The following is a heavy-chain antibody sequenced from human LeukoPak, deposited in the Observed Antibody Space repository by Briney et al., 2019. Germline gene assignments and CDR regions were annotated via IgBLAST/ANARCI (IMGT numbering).Heavy chain of an antibody. D-gene: IGHD4-17*01. V-gene: IGHV3-21*01. J-gene: IGHJ4*02. CDR1: GFTFSTYS. CDR2: ISSSSYI. CDR3: ARDLYGDYAFDY. Sequence: GGSLRLSCAASGFTFSTYSMNWVRQAPGKGLEWVSSISSSSYIYYADSVKGRFTISRDNAKNSLYLQMNSLRAEDTAVYYCARDLYGDYAFDYWGQGTLVTVSS.